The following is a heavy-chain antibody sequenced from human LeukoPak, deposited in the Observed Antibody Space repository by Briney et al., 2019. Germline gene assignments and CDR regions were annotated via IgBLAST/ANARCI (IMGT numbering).Heavy chain of an antibody. V-gene: IGHV4-30-4*01. CDR3: ARTHSDGGFDY. CDR1: VGSLSSGDYY. Sequence: SETLSLTCTVSVGSLSSGDYYWRWFRQPPRNGPEWIGYIYFSGSTYYNPSLKSRVTISVDTSKNQFSLKLSSVTAADTAVYYCARTHSDGGFDYWGQGTLVTVSS. D-gene: IGHD3-10*01. CDR2: IYFSGST. J-gene: IGHJ4*02.